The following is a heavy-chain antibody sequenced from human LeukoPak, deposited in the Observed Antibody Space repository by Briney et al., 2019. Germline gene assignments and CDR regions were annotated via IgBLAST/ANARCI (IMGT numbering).Heavy chain of an antibody. CDR3: ARGGYILTGYYSFDY. D-gene: IGHD3-9*01. V-gene: IGHV4-59*01. CDR2: IYYSGST. CDR1: GGSINSYY. Sequence: SETLSLTCTVSGGSINSYYWSWIRQPPGKGLEWIGYIYYSGSTNYNPFLKSRVTISVDTSKNQFSLKLSSVTAADTAVYYCARGGYILTGYYSFDYWGQGTLVTVSS. J-gene: IGHJ4*02.